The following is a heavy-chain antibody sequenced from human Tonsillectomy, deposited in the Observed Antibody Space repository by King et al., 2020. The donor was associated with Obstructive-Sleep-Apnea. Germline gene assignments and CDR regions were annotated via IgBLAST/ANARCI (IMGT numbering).Heavy chain of an antibody. D-gene: IGHD3-9*01. CDR2: SSYDGGNK. V-gene: IGHV3-30-3*01. CDR1: GFTFSDYS. J-gene: IGHJ4*02. Sequence: VQLVESGGGVVQPGRSLRLSCAASGFTFSDYSMHWIRQAPGKGLEWVAVSSYDGGNKYYADSVEGRFTISRDNSKNILFLQMNSLRAEDTAVYYCARDVHYGILTGYRIDYWGQGTLVTVSS. CDR3: ARDVHYGILTGYRIDY.